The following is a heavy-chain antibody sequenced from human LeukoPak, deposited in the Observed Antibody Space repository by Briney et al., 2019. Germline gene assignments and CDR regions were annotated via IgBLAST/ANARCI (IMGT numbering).Heavy chain of an antibody. CDR3: ARSPPRSLLIEYSSSSIPWGYYYMDV. V-gene: IGHV4-4*02. CDR1: GGSISSSNW. CDR2: IYHSGST. J-gene: IGHJ6*03. Sequence: SGTLSLTCAVSGGSISSSNWWSWVRQPPGKGLEWIGEIYHSGSTNYNPSLKSRVTISVDTSKNQFSLKLSSVTAADTAVYYCARSPPRSLLIEYSSSSIPWGYYYMDVWGKGTTVTVSS. D-gene: IGHD6-6*01.